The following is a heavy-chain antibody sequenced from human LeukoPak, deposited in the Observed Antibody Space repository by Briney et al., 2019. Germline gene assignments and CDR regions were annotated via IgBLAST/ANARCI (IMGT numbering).Heavy chain of an antibody. V-gene: IGHV3-23*01. CDR3: VPLGGLGYYQYGMDV. CDR2: VSDSDENT. J-gene: IGHJ6*02. CDR1: GFTFSSFA. D-gene: IGHD3/OR15-3a*01. Sequence: GGSLRLSCAASGFTFSSFAMSWVRQAPGKGLEWVSSVSDSDENTYYADSVKGRFTISRDNSKNTLFLQMDTLRVDDTAVYYCVPLGGLGYYQYGMDVWGRGTTVTVSS.